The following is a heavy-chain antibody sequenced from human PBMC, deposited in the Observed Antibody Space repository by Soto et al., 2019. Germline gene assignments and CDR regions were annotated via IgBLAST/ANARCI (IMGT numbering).Heavy chain of an antibody. J-gene: IGHJ3*02. V-gene: IGHV1-18*01. Sequence: QVQLVQSGAEVQQPGASVKVSCKASGYTFTSFGISWVRQAPGQGLEWMGWISAYNGNTNYAENLQGRVTMTTDTSTSTSYMELRSLRSDDTAVYYCARDHRGGTDAFDIWGQGTMVTGYS. CDR3: ARDHRGGTDAFDI. D-gene: IGHD2-15*01. CDR1: GYTFTSFG. CDR2: ISAYNGNT.